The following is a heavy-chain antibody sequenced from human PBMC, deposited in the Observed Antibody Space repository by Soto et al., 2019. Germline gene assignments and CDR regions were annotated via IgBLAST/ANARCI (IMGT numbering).Heavy chain of an antibody. CDR3: VRDGSTGWHFDS. CDR2: RNNRADT. J-gene: IGHJ4*02. Sequence: PSETLSLTCTVSGGSISNNGYSWSWIRQHPVKGLESIGSRNNRADTYYNPSLKSRVTISLDTSKNQFTLRLISVTAEDTAVYYCVRDGSTGWHFDSLGQGTLVAVSS. CDR1: GGSISNNGYS. V-gene: IGHV4-31*03. D-gene: IGHD6-19*01.